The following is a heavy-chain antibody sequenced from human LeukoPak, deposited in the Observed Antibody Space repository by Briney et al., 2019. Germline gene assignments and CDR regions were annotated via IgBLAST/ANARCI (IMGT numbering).Heavy chain of an antibody. CDR2: ISGSGGST. V-gene: IGHV3-23*01. CDR3: ARDHYNFWSGYLDY. J-gene: IGHJ4*02. D-gene: IGHD3-3*01. CDR1: GFTFSAYA. Sequence: GGSLRLSCAASGFTFSAYAMTWVRQAPGEGLEWISVISGSGGSTFYADSVKGRFTISRDNSKNTLYLQMGSLRAEDMAVYYCARDHYNFWSGYLDYWGQGTLVTVSS.